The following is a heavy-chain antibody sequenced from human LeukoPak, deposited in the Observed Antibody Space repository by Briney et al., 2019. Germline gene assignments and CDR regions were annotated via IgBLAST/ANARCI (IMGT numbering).Heavy chain of an antibody. CDR2: ISSSGSTI. CDR3: ARDRSSGTTIYDAFDI. Sequence: GGSLRLSCAASGFTFSDYYMSWIRQAPGKGLEWVSYISSSGSTIYYADSVKGRFTISGDNAKNSLYLQMNSLRAEDTAVYYCARDRSSGTTIYDAFDIWGQGTMVTVSS. D-gene: IGHD1-7*01. V-gene: IGHV3-11*01. CDR1: GFTFSDYY. J-gene: IGHJ3*02.